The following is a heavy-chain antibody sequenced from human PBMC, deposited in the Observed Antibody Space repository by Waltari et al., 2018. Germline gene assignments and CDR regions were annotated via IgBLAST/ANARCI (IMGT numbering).Heavy chain of an antibody. V-gene: IGHV5-51*01. CDR1: GSNFNDYW. CDR3: ARPMKSGWYYSGMDV. D-gene: IGHD6-19*01. CDR2: IYGGDSDT. Sequence: EVQLVQSGAAVKKPGESLKISCQGSGSNFNDYWNAWVRQMPGKGLEWMGIIYGGDSDTRFGPSFQGQVAISADTSISTAYLHWSSLKASDTAIYYCARPMKSGWYYSGMDVWGQGTSVTVSS. J-gene: IGHJ6*02.